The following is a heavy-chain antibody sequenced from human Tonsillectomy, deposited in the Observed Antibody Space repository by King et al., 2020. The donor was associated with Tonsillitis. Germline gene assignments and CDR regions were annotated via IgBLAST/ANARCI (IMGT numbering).Heavy chain of an antibody. CDR3: ASVLCSRRRCKVWGLLMDV. J-gene: IGHJ6*04. Sequence: QLVQSGAELKKPGASLKISCKASSYSFTDYSVHWVRQAPGQGLEWLGVIDPSDGATKKSQKFQGRVTMTWDTSTSTVYMELSSLRSEDTAVYFCASVLCSRRRCKVWGLLMDVWGKGPTVTVSS. D-gene: IGHD3-16*01. CDR2: IDPSDGAT. V-gene: IGHV1-46*03. CDR1: SYSFTDYS.